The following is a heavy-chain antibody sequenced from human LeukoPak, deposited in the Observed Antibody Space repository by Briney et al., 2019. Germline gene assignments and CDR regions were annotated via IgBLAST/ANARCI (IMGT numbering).Heavy chain of an antibody. Sequence: SETLSLTCTVSGGSISSSYWSWIRQPPGKGLEWIGYIYYSGYTNYNPSLKSRVTISVDTSKNQFSLTLNSVTAADTAVYYCARDPGYPGAFDIWGQGTMVTVSS. J-gene: IGHJ3*02. CDR1: GGSISSSY. CDR2: IYYSGYT. D-gene: IGHD6-13*01. CDR3: ARDPGYPGAFDI. V-gene: IGHV4-59*01.